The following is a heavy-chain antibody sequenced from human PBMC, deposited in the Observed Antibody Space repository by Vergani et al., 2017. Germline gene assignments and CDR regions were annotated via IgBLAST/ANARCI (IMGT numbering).Heavy chain of an antibody. CDR2: ISGSGGST. V-gene: IGHV3-23*01. D-gene: IGHD5-12*01. CDR3: ARDNSGYVGTFDY. Sequence: EVQLLESGGGLVQPGGSLRLSCAASGFTFSSYAMSWVRQAPGKGLEWVSAISGSGGSTYYADSVKGRFTISRDTTKNTRYLQMNSLRAEDTAVYYCARDNSGYVGTFDYWSQGTLVTVSS. CDR1: GFTFSSYA. J-gene: IGHJ4*02.